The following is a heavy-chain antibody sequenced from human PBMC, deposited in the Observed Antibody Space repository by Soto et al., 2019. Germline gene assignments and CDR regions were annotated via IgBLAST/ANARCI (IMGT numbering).Heavy chain of an antibody. Sequence: SETLSLTCTVSGGSISSYYWSWIRQPPGKGLEWIGYIYYSGSTNYNPSLKSRVTISVDTSKNQFSLKLSSVTAADTAVYYCARGGIAVAGEFDYWGQGTLVTVSS. CDR3: ARGGIAVAGEFDY. CDR1: GGSISSYY. CDR2: IYYSGST. V-gene: IGHV4-59*01. D-gene: IGHD6-19*01. J-gene: IGHJ4*02.